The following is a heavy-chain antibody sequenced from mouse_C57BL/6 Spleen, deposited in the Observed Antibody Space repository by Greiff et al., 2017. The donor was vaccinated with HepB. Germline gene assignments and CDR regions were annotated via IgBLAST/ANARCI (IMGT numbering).Heavy chain of an antibody. CDR1: GYTFTSYG. J-gene: IGHJ1*03. Sequence: QVQLQQSGAELARPGASVKLSCKASGYTFTSYGISWVKQRTGQGLEWIGEIYPRSGNTYYNEKFKGKATLTADKSSSTAYMELRSLTSEDSAVYFCAKGGGDDYDGWYFDVWGTGTTVTVSS. V-gene: IGHV1-81*01. CDR2: IYPRSGNT. D-gene: IGHD2-4*01. CDR3: AKGGGDDYDGWYFDV.